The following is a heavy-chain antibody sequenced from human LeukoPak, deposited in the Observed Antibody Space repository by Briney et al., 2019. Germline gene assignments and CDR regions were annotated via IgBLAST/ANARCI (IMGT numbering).Heavy chain of an antibody. CDR1: GGSISSGGDY. D-gene: IGHD3-22*01. CDR3: ARGSGYCDY. Sequence: PSQTLSLIYTLSGGSISSGGDYSAWIRQHPGKGLEWIGYIYYSGSTHYNPSLKSRVTITVETSKNQFSLKLSSVTAADTAVYGCARGSGYCDYWGQGTLVTVSS. J-gene: IGHJ4*02. CDR2: IYYSGST. V-gene: IGHV4-31*03.